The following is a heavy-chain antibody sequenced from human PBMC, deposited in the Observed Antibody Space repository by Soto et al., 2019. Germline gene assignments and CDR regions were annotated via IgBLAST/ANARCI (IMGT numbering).Heavy chain of an antibody. Sequence: QVHLVKSGAEVKKPGASVKVSCKASGYTFTSYGITWVRQAPGQGLEWMGWISAHNGNTDYAQKLQGRVIVTRDTSTSTAYMELRSLISDDTVVYYCARGRYGDYWGQGALVTVSS. CDR2: ISAHNGNT. V-gene: IGHV1-18*01. D-gene: IGHD1-1*01. CDR3: ARGRYGDY. CDR1: GYTFTSYG. J-gene: IGHJ4*02.